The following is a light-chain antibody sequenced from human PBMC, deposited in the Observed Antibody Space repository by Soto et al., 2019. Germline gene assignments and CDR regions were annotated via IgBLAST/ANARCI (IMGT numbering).Light chain of an antibody. CDR1: QSVSSN. Sequence: EIVLTQSPATLSLSPGERATLSCRASQSVSSNLAWYQQKPGQAPRLLIYGASTRAPGIPARFSGSGSGTEFTLTISSLQSEDFAVYYCQQYNNWPPTTFGQGTRLEIK. CDR3: QQYNNWPPTT. V-gene: IGKV3D-15*01. CDR2: GAS. J-gene: IGKJ5*01.